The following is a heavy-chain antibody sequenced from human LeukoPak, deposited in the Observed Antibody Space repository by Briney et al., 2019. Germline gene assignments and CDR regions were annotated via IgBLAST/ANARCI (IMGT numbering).Heavy chain of an antibody. Sequence: SQTLSLTCAISGDSVPSNSAAWNWIRQSPSRGLEWLGRTYYRSKWYNDYVVSVKSRITINPDTSKNQFSLQLNSVTPEDTAVYYCARGSLYCSGGSCYDHFDYWGQGTLVTVSS. CDR3: ARGSLYCSGGSCYDHFDY. D-gene: IGHD2-15*01. V-gene: IGHV6-1*01. CDR1: GDSVPSNSAA. J-gene: IGHJ4*02. CDR2: TYYRSKWYN.